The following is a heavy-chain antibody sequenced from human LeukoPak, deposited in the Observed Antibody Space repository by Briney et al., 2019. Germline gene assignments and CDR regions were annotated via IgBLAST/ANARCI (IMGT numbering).Heavy chain of an antibody. CDR2: IIPILGIA. CDR3: ASFYYDSSGYLDY. Sequence: SVKVSCKASGGTFSSYTISGVRQAPGQGPEWMGRIIPILGIAKHAQKFQGRVTITEDKSTSTAYMELSSLRSEDTAVYYCASFYYDSSGYLDYWGQGTLVTVSS. CDR1: GGTFSSYT. D-gene: IGHD3-22*01. V-gene: IGHV1-69*02. J-gene: IGHJ4*02.